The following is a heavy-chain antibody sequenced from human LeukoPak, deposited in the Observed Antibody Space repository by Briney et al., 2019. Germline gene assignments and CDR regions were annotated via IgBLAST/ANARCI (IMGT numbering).Heavy chain of an antibody. V-gene: IGHV4-4*07. CDR3: ARQIASAGTAGFDF. Sequence: SETLSLTCTVSGGSISSYYWSWIRQPAGKGLEWNGRIYSTGSTNHNPSLKSRVTMSVDTSKNQFSLRLRSVTAADTAVYYCARQIASAGTAGFDFWGQGALVTVSS. J-gene: IGHJ4*02. CDR1: GGSISSYY. D-gene: IGHD6-13*01. CDR2: IYSTGST.